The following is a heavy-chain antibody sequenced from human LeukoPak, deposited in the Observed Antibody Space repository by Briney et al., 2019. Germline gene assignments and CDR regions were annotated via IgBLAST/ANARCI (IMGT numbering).Heavy chain of an antibody. CDR2: INHSGGST. Sequence: GASVKVSCKASGYTFTSYYMHWVRQAPGQGLEWMGIINHSGGSTNYAQKFQGRVTMTRDTSTSTVYMQLNSLRSEDTAMYYCARGQYYYDSSGYHDAFDIWGQGTMVTVSS. CDR1: GYTFTSYY. CDR3: ARGQYYYDSSGYHDAFDI. D-gene: IGHD3-22*01. J-gene: IGHJ3*02. V-gene: IGHV1-46*01.